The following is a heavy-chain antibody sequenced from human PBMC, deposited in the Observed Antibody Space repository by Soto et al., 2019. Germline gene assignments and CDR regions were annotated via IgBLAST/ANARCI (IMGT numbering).Heavy chain of an antibody. J-gene: IGHJ6*02. CDR2: MNPNNGDT. Sequence: ASVKVSCKASRNTLTTYDINWVRQATGQGLEWMGWMNPNNGDTGYAQKFQGRVTMTRDTSASTAYMELSSLRSEDTAVYYCARERGYSGYGDYYYYGMDVWGQGTTVTVSS. CDR1: RNTLTTYD. D-gene: IGHD5-12*01. V-gene: IGHV1-8*01. CDR3: ARERGYSGYGDYYYYGMDV.